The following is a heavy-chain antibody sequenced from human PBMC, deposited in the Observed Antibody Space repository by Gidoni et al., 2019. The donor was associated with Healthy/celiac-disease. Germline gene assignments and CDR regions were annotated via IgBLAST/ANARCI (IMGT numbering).Heavy chain of an antibody. D-gene: IGHD6-19*01. Sequence: QVQLVQSGAEVKKPGASVKVSCTASGYTFTSYGISWVRQAPGQGLEWMGWISAYNGNTNYEQKLQGRVTMTTDKSTSTAYMELRSLRSDDTAVYYCARVIQWLPGENYYYGMDVWGQGTTVTVSS. CDR1: GYTFTSYG. CDR2: ISAYNGNT. J-gene: IGHJ6*02. CDR3: ARVIQWLPGENYYYGMDV. V-gene: IGHV1-18*01.